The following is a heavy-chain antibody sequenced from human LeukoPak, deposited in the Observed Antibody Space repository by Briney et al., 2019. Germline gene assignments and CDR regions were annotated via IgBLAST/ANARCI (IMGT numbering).Heavy chain of an antibody. J-gene: IGHJ4*02. CDR3: GRLRCSGGDCYSSPGLSD. D-gene: IGHD2-21*02. Sequence: ASVKVSCKASGYTFTSYYMHWVRQAPGQGLEWMGIINPSGGSTSYAQKFQGRVTMTRDTSTSTVYMELRSLRSDDTAVYYCGRLRCSGGDCYSSPGLSDWGQGTLVTVSS. V-gene: IGHV1-46*01. CDR2: INPSGGST. CDR1: GYTFTSYY.